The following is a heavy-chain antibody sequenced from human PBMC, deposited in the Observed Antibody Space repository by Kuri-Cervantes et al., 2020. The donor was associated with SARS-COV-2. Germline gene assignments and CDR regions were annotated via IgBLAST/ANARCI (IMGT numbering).Heavy chain of an antibody. CDR2: ISGSGSYI. D-gene: IGHD2-21*01. J-gene: IGHJ6*03. V-gene: IGHV3-21*01. CDR1: GFSLSRYT. Sequence: GGSLRLSCAASGFSLSRYTMNWVRQAPGKALEWVSSISGSGSYIYYADSVKGRFTISRDNSKNTLYLQMNSLRAEDTAVYYCARVSLGGERNYYYYYYMDVWGKGTTVTVSS. CDR3: ARVSLGGERNYYYYYYMDV.